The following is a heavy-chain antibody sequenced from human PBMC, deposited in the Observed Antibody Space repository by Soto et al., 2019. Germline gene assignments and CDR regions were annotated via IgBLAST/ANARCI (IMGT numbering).Heavy chain of an antibody. Sequence: PSETLSLTCAVYGGSFSGYYWSWIRQPPGKGLEWIGEINHSGSTNYNPSLKSRVTISVDTSKNQFSLKLSSVTAADTAVYYCARVEITMVRGVITTYYYYGMDVWGQGTTVTVSS. CDR3: ARVEITMVRGVITTYYYYGMDV. J-gene: IGHJ6*02. CDR1: GGSFSGYY. CDR2: INHSGST. D-gene: IGHD3-10*01. V-gene: IGHV4-34*01.